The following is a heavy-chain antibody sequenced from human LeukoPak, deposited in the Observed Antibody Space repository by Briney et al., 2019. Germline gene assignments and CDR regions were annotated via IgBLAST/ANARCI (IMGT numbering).Heavy chain of an antibody. D-gene: IGHD2-2*01. V-gene: IGHV3-23*01. J-gene: IGHJ4*02. CDR3: ATAYQLLNLFDF. CDR1: GFIFSSYA. Sequence: GGSLRLSCAASGFIFSSYAMSWVRQAPGKGLEWVSAISGSGGDTYYADSVKGRFTMSRDNFKNTLYLQMNSRRGEDTAVYYCATAYQLLNLFDFWGQGTLVTVSS. CDR2: ISGSGGDT.